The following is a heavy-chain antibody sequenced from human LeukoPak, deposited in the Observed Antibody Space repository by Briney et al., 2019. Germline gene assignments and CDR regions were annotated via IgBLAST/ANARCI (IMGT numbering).Heavy chain of an antibody. J-gene: IGHJ5*02. CDR3: ARGQGATVPQVGKNWFDP. Sequence: SETLSLTCAVYIDSFSNYHWNWIRQTPAKGMEWLGEVNESGGTNISPSLRSRVILSVDTSKNQFSLKLISVTVADTAIYYCARGQGATVPQVGKNWFDPWGQGTRVTVSS. V-gene: IGHV4-34*01. CDR2: VNESGGT. D-gene: IGHD1-26*01. CDR1: IDSFSNYH.